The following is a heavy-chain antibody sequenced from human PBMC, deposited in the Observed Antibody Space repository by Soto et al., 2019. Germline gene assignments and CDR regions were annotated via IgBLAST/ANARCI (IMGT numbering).Heavy chain of an antibody. CDR3: ARNPSPYCSGGSCYVFDY. CDR1: GYTFTGYY. CDR2: INPNSGGT. Sequence: QVQLVQSGAEVKKPGASVKVSCKASGYTFTGYYMHWVRQAPGQGLEWMGWINPNSGGTNYAQKCQGCVTLTSDTSISTAYMELSRLRSDDTAVYYCARNPSPYCSGGSCYVFDYWGQGTLVTVSS. J-gene: IGHJ4*02. D-gene: IGHD2-15*01. V-gene: IGHV1-2*04.